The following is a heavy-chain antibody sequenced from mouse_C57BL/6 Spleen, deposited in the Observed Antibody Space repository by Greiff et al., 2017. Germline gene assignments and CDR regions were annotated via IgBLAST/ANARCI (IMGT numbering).Heavy chain of an antibody. CDR1: GYTFTDYN. D-gene: IGHD2-1*01. V-gene: IGHV1-22*01. Sequence: VQLQQSGPELVKPGASVKMSCKASGYTFTDYNMHWVKQSHGKSLEWIGYINPNNGGTSYNQKFKGKATLSVNKSSSTAYMELRSLTSEDSAVYYCARREDLLWRYFDVWGTGTTVTVSS. CDR3: ARREDLLWRYFDV. CDR2: INPNNGGT. J-gene: IGHJ1*03.